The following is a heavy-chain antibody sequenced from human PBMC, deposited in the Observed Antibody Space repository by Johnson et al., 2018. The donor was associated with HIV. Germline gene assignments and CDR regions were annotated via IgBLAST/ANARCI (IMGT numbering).Heavy chain of an antibody. V-gene: IGHV3-30*02. CDR2: IRYDGSNK. CDR1: GFTLSSYG. D-gene: IGHD4-17*01. CDR3: ARGMTTVTNHDAFDI. J-gene: IGHJ3*02. Sequence: QVQLVESGGGVVQPGGSLRLSCAASGFTLSSYGMHWVRQAPGKGLEWVAFIRYDGSNKYYADSVKGRFTISRDNSKNTLYLQMNSLRAEDTAVYYCARGMTTVTNHDAFDIWGQGTMVTVSS.